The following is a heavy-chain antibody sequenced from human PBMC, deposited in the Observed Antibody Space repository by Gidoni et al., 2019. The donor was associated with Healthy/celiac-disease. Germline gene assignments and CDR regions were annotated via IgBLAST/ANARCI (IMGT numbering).Heavy chain of an antibody. J-gene: IGHJ6*02. CDR1: GGTFGSYA. CDR3: ARPAGPYREKGSEYGMDV. Sequence: QVQLVQSGAEVKKPGSSVKVSCKDSGGTFGSYAISWVRQAPGQGLEWMGRIIPILGIANYAQKFQGRVTITADKSTSTAYMELSSLRSEDTAVYYCARPAGPYREKGSEYGMDVWGQGTTVTVSS. D-gene: IGHD2-2*02. CDR2: IIPILGIA. V-gene: IGHV1-69*04.